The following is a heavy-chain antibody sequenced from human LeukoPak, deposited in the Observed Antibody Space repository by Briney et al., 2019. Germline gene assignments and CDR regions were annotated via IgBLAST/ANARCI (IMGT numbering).Heavy chain of an antibody. V-gene: IGHV4-34*01. D-gene: IGHD3-22*01. J-gene: IGHJ4*02. CDR2: FNHSGST. CDR3: ARDYDSSGYYGY. Sequence: SETLSLTCGLSGGSFSGYYWSWMPHPPGRGGEWLGEFNHSGSTNYNPSLKRRVTISVDTSKNQFYLKLISETAADTAVYYCARDYDSSGYYGYWGQGTLVTVSS. CDR1: GGSFSGYY.